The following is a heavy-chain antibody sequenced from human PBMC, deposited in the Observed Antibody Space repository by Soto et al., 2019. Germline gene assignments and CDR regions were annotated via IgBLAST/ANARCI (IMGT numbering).Heavy chain of an antibody. CDR2: IYYSGST. Sequence: SETLSLTCTVSGGSISSSSYYWGWIRQPPGKGLEWIGSIYYSGSTYYNPSLKSRVTISVDTSKNQLSLKLSSVTAADTAVYYCARRVVKYQRVEWFDPWGQGTLVTVS. CDR3: ARRVVKYQRVEWFDP. CDR1: GGSISSSSYY. D-gene: IGHD2-2*01. J-gene: IGHJ5*02. V-gene: IGHV4-39*01.